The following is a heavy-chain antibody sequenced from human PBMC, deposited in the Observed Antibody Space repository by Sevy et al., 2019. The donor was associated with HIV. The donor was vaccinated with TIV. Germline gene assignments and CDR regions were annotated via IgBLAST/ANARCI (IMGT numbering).Heavy chain of an antibody. CDR2: IWYDGSNK. D-gene: IGHD2-15*01. CDR3: ARGRLVAATLYYFDY. CDR1: GFTFSSYA. V-gene: IGHV3-33*08. Sequence: GGSLRLSCAASGFTFSSYAMSWVRQAPGKGLEWVAVIWYDGSNKYYADSVKGRFTISRDNSKNTLYLQMNSLRAEDTAVYYCARGRLVAATLYYFDYWGQGTLVTVSS. J-gene: IGHJ4*02.